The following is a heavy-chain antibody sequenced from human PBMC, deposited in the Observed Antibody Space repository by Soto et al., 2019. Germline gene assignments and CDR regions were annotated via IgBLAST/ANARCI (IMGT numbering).Heavy chain of an antibody. V-gene: IGHV3-48*03. CDR2: ISSSSSTI. D-gene: IGHD6-19*01. Sequence: EVQLVESGGGLVQPGGSLRLSCAASAFTFSSYEMNWVRQAPGKGLEWVSYISSSSSTIYYADSVKGRFTISRDNAKNSLYLQMNSLRDEDTAVYYCAREGFIAVAGTTPFDYWGQGTLVTVSS. CDR1: AFTFSSYE. J-gene: IGHJ4*02. CDR3: AREGFIAVAGTTPFDY.